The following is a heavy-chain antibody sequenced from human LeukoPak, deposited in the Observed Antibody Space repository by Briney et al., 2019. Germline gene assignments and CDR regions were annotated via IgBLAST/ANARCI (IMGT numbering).Heavy chain of an antibody. Sequence: SQTLSLTCTVFGGSISSGGYYWSWIRQHPGKGLEWIGYIYYSGSTYYNPSLKSRVTISVDTSKNQFSLKLSSVTAADTAVYYCARYSGPRDAFDIWGQGTMVTVSS. J-gene: IGHJ3*02. CDR2: IYYSGST. CDR1: GGSISSGGYY. V-gene: IGHV4-31*03. CDR3: ARYSGPRDAFDI. D-gene: IGHD5-12*01.